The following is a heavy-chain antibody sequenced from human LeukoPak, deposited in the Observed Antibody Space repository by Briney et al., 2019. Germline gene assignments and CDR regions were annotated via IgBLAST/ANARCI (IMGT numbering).Heavy chain of an antibody. CDR1: GDSVSSNSAA. Sequence: SQTLSLTCSISGDSVSSNSAAWNWIRQSPSRGLEWLGRTYYRSKWFNDYAISMKSRITINPDTSKNQFSLQLSSLTPEDSAVYYCGREYYGGILYWGQGTLVTVSS. CDR3: GREYYGGILY. D-gene: IGHD4-23*01. J-gene: IGHJ4*02. CDR2: TYYRSKWFN. V-gene: IGHV6-1*01.